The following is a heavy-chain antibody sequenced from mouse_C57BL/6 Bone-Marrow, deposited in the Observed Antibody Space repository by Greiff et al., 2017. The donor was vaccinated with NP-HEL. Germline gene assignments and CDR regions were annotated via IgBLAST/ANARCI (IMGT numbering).Heavy chain of an antibody. J-gene: IGHJ1*03. CDR3: ARPSHYGSSYGWYFDV. CDR1: GFTFSDYG. D-gene: IGHD1-1*01. Sequence: EVKVVESGGGLVKPGGSLKLSCAASGFTFSDYGMHWVRQAPEKGLEWVAYISSGSSTIYYADTVKGRFTISRDNAKNTLFLQMTSLRSEDTAMYYCARPSHYGSSYGWYFDVWGTGTTVTVSS. CDR2: ISSGSSTI. V-gene: IGHV5-17*01.